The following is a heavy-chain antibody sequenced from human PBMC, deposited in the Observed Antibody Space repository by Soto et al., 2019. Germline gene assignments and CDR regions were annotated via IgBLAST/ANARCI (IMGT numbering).Heavy chain of an antibody. J-gene: IGHJ1*01. CDR3: AHSPPPAVTTSAEYFQH. CDR2: IYWDDDK. D-gene: IGHD4-17*01. Sequence: QITLKESGPTLVKPTQTLTLTCTFSGFSLSTSGVGVGWIRQPPGKALVGLAHIYWDDDKRYSPSLKSRLTSTKDTSKNQVELRMTNMDPVDTATYYGAHSPPPAVTTSAEYFQHWGQGTLVTVSS. CDR1: GFSLSTSGVG. V-gene: IGHV2-5*02.